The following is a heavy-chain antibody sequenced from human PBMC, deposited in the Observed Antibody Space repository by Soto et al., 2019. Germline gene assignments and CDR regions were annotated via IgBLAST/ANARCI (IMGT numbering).Heavy chain of an antibody. CDR3: ARDDSSNPDYYYYMDV. V-gene: IGHV3-64*01. J-gene: IGHJ6*03. CDR2: ISSNGGST. CDR1: GFTFSSYA. D-gene: IGHD6-6*01. Sequence: GGSLRLSCAASGFTFSSYAMHWVRQAPGKGLEYVSAISSNGGSTYYANSVKGRFTISRDNSKNTLYLQMGSLRAEDMAVYYCARDDSSNPDYYYYMDVWGKGTTVTVSS.